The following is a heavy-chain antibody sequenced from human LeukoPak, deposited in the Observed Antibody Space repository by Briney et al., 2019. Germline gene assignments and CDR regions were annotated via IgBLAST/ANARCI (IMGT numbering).Heavy chain of an antibody. CDR2: IYSGGST. Sequence: GSLRLSCAASGFTVSSNYMSWVRQAPGKGLEWVSVIYSGGSTYYADSVKGRFTISRDNSKNTLYLQMNSLRAEDTAVYYCARDGGPAYYDFWSGYYPIDYWGQGTLVTVSS. D-gene: IGHD3-3*01. CDR1: GFTVSSNY. J-gene: IGHJ4*02. V-gene: IGHV3-66*01. CDR3: ARDGGPAYYDFWSGYYPIDY.